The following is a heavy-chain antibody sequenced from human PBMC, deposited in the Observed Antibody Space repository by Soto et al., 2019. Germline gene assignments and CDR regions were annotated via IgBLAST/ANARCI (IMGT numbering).Heavy chain of an antibody. CDR2: IYYRGIT. CDR3: ARGPRAYIGYDYPNFDY. J-gene: IGHJ4*02. D-gene: IGHD5-12*01. Sequence: QVQLQESGPGLVKPSQTLSLTCTVSGDSISSDAYYWSWIRQPPGKGLEWIGNIYYRGITYYNPSLKSRVSISVDTSNNQFSLKLSSVAAAATTVYYCARGPRAYIGYDYPNFDYWGQGALVTVSS. V-gene: IGHV4-30-4*01. CDR1: GDSISSDAYY.